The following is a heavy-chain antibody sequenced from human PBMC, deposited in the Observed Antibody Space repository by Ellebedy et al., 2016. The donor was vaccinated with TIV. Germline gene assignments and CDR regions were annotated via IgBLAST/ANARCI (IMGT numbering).Heavy chain of an antibody. Sequence: SETLSLTCTVTGGSVSSGSYFWNWVRQPPGKGLQWIGYVYHSGSTNYNPSLKSRVTILVDAAKNQISLTLRSVTAADTAVYFCARESYDILTGQTYGMDVWGQGTMVTVSS. D-gene: IGHD3-9*01. CDR2: VYHSGST. CDR1: GGSVSSGSYF. J-gene: IGHJ6*02. V-gene: IGHV4-61*01. CDR3: ARESYDILTGQTYGMDV.